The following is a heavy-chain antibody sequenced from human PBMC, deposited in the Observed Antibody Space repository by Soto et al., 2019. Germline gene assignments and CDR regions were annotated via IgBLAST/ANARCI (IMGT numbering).Heavy chain of an antibody. CDR3: AADKDSYYYYYGMEV. CDR2: IIPIFGTA. J-gene: IGHJ6*02. CDR1: GYTLTELS. V-gene: IGHV1-69*13. Sequence: SVKVSCKVSGYTLTELSMHWVRQAPGQGLEWMGGIIPIFGTADYAQKFQGRVTITADESTSTAYMELSSLRSEDTAVYYCAADKDSYYYYYGMEVWGQGTTVTVSS.